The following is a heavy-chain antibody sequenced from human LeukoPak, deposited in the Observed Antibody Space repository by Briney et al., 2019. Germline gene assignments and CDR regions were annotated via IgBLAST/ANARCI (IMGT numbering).Heavy chain of an antibody. D-gene: IGHD3-22*01. CDR1: GGSFSGYY. Sequence: PSETLSLTCAVYGGSFSGYYWSWIRQPPGKGLEWIGEINHSGSTNYNPSLKSRVTISVDTSKNQFSLKLSFVTAADTAVYYCAKVRMITMIAYDAFDIWGQGTMVTVSS. V-gene: IGHV4-34*01. CDR2: INHSGST. CDR3: AKVRMITMIAYDAFDI. J-gene: IGHJ3*02.